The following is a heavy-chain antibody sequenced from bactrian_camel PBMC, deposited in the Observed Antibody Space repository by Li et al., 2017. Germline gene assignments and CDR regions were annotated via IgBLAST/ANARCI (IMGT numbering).Heavy chain of an antibody. CDR2: IDTRGRIT. D-gene: IGHD1*01. CDR3: ARGAPW. CDR1: RYPNPSYC. V-gene: IGHV3S1*01. Sequence: VHLVESGGGSVQAGGSLTLSCVASRYPNPSYCMAWYRQAPGKEREGVAAIDTRGRITTANSVKGRFSIAKDNAKNTLYLQLNDLTTEDTAMYYCARGAPWWGQGTQVTVSS. J-gene: IGHJ4*01.